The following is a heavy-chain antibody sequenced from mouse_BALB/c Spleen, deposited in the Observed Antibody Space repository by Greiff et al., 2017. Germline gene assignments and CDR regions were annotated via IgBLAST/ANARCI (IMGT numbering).Heavy chain of an antibody. CDR1: GYTFTSYY. CDR2: IYPGNVNT. J-gene: IGHJ2*01. D-gene: IGHD2-1*01. V-gene: IGHV1S56*01. Sequence: VQLVESGPELVKPGASVRISCKASGYTFTSYYIHWVKQRPGQGLEWIGWIYPGNVNTKYNEKFKGKATLTADKSSSTAYMQLSSLTSEDSAVYFCARSSGNYSFDYWGQGTTLTVSS. CDR3: ARSSGNYSFDY.